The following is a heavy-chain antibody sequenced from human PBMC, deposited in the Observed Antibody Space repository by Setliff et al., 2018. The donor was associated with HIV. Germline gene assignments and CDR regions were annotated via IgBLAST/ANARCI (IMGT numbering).Heavy chain of an antibody. J-gene: IGHJ4*02. Sequence: GGSLRLSCVVSGFNFKSGWMTWVRQAPGKGLEWVGRIKSNSDGGTSDYDAAVKDRFSFSRDDSKSILYLQMNSLEIEDTAVYFCSTGPSRVSDGIADFWGPGTLVTVSS. CDR1: GFNFKSGW. CDR3: STGPSRVSDGIADF. V-gene: IGHV3-15*01. CDR2: IKSNSDGGTS.